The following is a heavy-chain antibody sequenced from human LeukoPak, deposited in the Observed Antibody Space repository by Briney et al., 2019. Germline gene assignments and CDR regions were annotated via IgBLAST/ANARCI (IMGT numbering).Heavy chain of an antibody. J-gene: IGHJ6*03. CDR1: GYTFTSYD. D-gene: IGHD3-3*01. V-gene: IGHV1-8*03. CDR2: MNPNSGNA. Sequence: ASVKVSCKASGYTFTSYDINWVRQATGQGLEWMGWMNPNSGNAGYAQKFQGRVTITRNTSISTAYMELSSLRSEDTAVYYCAKDERVRYDFWSAVPDYYYYIDVWGKGTTVTVSS. CDR3: AKDERVRYDFWSAVPDYYYYIDV.